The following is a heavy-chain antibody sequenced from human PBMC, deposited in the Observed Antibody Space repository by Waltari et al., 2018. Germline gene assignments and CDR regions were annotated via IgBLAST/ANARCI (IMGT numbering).Heavy chain of an antibody. Sequence: QVQLQESGPGLVKPSETLSLTCTVSGGSISSYYWSWIRQPPGKGLEWIGYIYYSGSTNYNPSRKSRVTISVDTSKNQFSLKLSSVTAADTAVYYCARKTYCGGDCYYYFDYWGQGTLVTVSS. CDR3: ARKTYCGGDCYYYFDY. D-gene: IGHD2-21*01. V-gene: IGHV4-59*01. CDR2: IYYSGST. J-gene: IGHJ4*02. CDR1: GGSISSYY.